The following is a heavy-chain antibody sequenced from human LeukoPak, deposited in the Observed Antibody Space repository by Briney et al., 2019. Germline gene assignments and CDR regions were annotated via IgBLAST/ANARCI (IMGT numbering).Heavy chain of an antibody. CDR2: VNPNSHNT. CDR3: ARDGYSSSWYGFDY. J-gene: IGHJ4*02. D-gene: IGHD6-13*01. V-gene: IGHV1-8*01. CDR1: GYTFTNYD. Sequence: GASVTVSCKASGYTFTNYDINWVRQATGQGLEWMGWVNPNSHNTGYAQKFQGRVTMTMSTSINTAYMELSSLRSEDTAVYYCARDGYSSSWYGFDYWGQGTLVTVSS.